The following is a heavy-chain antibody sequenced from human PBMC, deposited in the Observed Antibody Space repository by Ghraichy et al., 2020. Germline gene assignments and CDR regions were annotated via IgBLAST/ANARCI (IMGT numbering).Heavy chain of an antibody. D-gene: IGHD6-19*01. CDR2: IYYSGST. V-gene: IGHV4-39*01. CDR1: GGSISSSSYY. Sequence: SETLSLTCTVSGGSISSSSYYWGWIRQPPGKGLEWIGSIYYSGSTYYNPSLKSRVTISVDTSKNQFSLKLNSVTAADTAVYYCASIAVAGTYYYYYYMDVWGNVTTVTVS. CDR3: ASIAVAGTYYYYYYMDV. J-gene: IGHJ6*03.